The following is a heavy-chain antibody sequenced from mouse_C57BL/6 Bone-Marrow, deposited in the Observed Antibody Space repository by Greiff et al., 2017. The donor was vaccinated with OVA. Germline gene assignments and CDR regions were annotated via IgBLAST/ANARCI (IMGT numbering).Heavy chain of an antibody. CDR3: AREEGAWFAY. CDR2: IRYDGSN. CDR1: GYSITSGYY. Sequence: EVKLQESGPGLVKPSQSLSLTCSVTGYSITSGYYWNWIRQFPGNKLEWMGYIRYDGSNNYNPSLKNRISITRDTSKNQFFLKLNSVTTEDTATYYCAREEGAWFAYWGQGTLVTVSA. J-gene: IGHJ3*01. V-gene: IGHV3-6*01.